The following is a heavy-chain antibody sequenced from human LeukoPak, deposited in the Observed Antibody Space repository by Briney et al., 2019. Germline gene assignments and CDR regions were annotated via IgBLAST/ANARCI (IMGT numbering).Heavy chain of an antibody. J-gene: IGHJ6*03. CDR3: ARGYCSGGSCYYYMDV. CDR2: ISSSSSYI. Sequence: VGSLRLSCAASGFTFSSYSMNWVRQAPGKGLEWVSSISSSSSYIYYADSVKGRFTISRDNAKNSLYLQMNSLRAEDTAVYYCARGYCSGGSCYYYMDVWGKGTTVTVSS. D-gene: IGHD2-15*01. CDR1: GFTFSSYS. V-gene: IGHV3-21*01.